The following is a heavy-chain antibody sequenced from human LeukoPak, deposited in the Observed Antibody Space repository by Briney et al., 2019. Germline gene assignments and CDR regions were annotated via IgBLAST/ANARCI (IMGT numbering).Heavy chain of an antibody. Sequence: GASVKVSCKASGYTFTSYYMHWVRQAPGQGLEWMGIINPSGGSTSYAQKFQGRVTMTRDTSTSTVYMELSSLRSEDTAVYYCARDWGITMIVGGMGYFDYWGQGTLVTVSS. CDR1: GYTFTSYY. CDR3: ARDWGITMIVGGMGYFDY. V-gene: IGHV1-46*01. D-gene: IGHD3-22*01. CDR2: INPSGGST. J-gene: IGHJ4*02.